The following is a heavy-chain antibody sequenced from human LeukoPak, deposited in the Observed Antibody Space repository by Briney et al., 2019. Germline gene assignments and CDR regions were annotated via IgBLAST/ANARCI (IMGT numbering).Heavy chain of an antibody. CDR1: GFTFSSYG. Sequence: PGGSLRLSCAASGFTFSSYGMHWVRQAPGKGLEWVAVISYDGSNKYYADSVKGRFTISRDNSKNTLYLQMNSLRAEDTAVYYCAKDKSYSSGWYGLGTFDYWGQGTLVTVSS. V-gene: IGHV3-30*18. J-gene: IGHJ4*02. CDR3: AKDKSYSSGWYGLGTFDY. D-gene: IGHD6-19*01. CDR2: ISYDGSNK.